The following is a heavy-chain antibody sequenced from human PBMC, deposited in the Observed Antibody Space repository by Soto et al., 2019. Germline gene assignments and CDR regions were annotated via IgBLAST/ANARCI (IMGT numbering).Heavy chain of an antibody. CDR1: GGSISSGGYS. Sequence: QLQLQESGSGLVKPSQTLSLTCAVSGGSISSGGYSWSWIRQPPGKGLEWIGYIYHSGSTYYNPSLKSRVTISVDRSKNQVSLKLSSVTAADTAVYYCARGRGLIAGYSYGLFPYYYGMDVWGQGTTVTVSS. V-gene: IGHV4-30-2*01. CDR3: ARGRGLIAGYSYGLFPYYYGMDV. CDR2: IYHSGST. D-gene: IGHD5-18*01. J-gene: IGHJ6*02.